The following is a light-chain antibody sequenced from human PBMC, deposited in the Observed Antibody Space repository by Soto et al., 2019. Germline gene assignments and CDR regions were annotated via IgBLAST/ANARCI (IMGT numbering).Light chain of an antibody. CDR2: AAS. CDR3: QQSYRSPYT. V-gene: IGKV1-39*01. CDR1: QSVTSY. Sequence: DIQMTQSPSSLSASVGDRVSITCRASQSVTSYLNWYQQKPGKAPKLLIFAASSLYSGVPSRFSGRGSGTDFILTICSLQPEDFATYFCQQSYRSPYTFGQGTKLEIK. J-gene: IGKJ2*01.